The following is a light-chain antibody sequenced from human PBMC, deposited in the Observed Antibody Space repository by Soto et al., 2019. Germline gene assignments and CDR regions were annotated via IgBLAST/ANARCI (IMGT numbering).Light chain of an antibody. J-gene: IGLJ1*01. CDR3: KSYAGSNTYV. Sequence: QSVLTQPPSASGSPGQSVTISCTGTKSDIGVYDFVSWYQHHPGKAPRLIIYEVVQRPSGVPDRFSGSKSGNTASLTVSWLQAADEADYFCKSYAGSNTYVFGSGTKVNVL. CDR1: KSDIGVYDF. V-gene: IGLV2-8*01. CDR2: EVV.